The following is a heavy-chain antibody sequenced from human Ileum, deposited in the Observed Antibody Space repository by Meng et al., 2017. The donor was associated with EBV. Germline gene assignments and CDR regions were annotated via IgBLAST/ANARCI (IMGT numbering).Heavy chain of an antibody. V-gene: IGHV1-18*01. CDR2: ISAYNGNT. CDR1: GYTFSNYG. Sequence: QIQLVQAGAEVKKPGDSGKVSCKASGYTFSNYGISWLRQAPGQGLEWMGWISAYNGNTNYAQKFQGRVTITADESTSTAYMELSSLRSEDTAVYYCARGNGYSSSFYFDYWGQGTLVTVSS. J-gene: IGHJ4*02. CDR3: ARGNGYSSSFYFDY. D-gene: IGHD6-13*01.